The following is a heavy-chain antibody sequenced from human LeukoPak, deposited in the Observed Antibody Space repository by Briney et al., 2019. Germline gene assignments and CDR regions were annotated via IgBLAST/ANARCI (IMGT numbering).Heavy chain of an antibody. V-gene: IGHV3-30-3*01. CDR1: GFTFSSYA. CDR2: ISYDGSNK. D-gene: IGHD3-16*01. J-gene: IGHJ4*02. Sequence: PGGSLRLSCAASGFTFSSYAMHWVRQAPGKGLEWVAVISYDGSNKYYADSVRGRFTISRDNSKNTLYLQMNSLRAEDTAVYYCARESSPNLRDFDYWGQGTLVTVSS. CDR3: ARESSPNLRDFDY.